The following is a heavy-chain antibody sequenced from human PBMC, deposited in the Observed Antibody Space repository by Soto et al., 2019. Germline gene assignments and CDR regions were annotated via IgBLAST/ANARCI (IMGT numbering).Heavy chain of an antibody. J-gene: IGHJ4*02. D-gene: IGHD3-22*01. CDR3: ARDLGYYDSSGYFDY. Sequence: PGGSLRHSCAASGFTFSDSYMSWIRQAPGKGLEWVSYISSSDSIIYYSDSVKGRFIISRDNAKNSLYLQMNSLRAEDTAVYYCARDLGYYDSSGYFDYWGQGTLVTVS. CDR1: GFTFSDSY. CDR2: ISSSDSII. V-gene: IGHV3-11*01.